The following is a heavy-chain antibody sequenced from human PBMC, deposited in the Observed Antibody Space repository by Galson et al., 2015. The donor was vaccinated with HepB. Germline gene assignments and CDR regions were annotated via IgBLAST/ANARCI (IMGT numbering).Heavy chain of an antibody. CDR2: ISHDESVK. CDR1: GFAVTNSI. V-gene: IGHV3-30*04. D-gene: IGHD3-22*01. CDR3: AREAGSSGYSGWFDP. Sequence: SLRLSCAVSGFAVTNSIIHWVRQASGKGPEWVAIISHDESVKHYADSVKGRFTISRDISKNTVYLQMNVLTTDDTAFYYCAREAGSSGYSGWFDPWGQGSLVTVSS. J-gene: IGHJ5*02.